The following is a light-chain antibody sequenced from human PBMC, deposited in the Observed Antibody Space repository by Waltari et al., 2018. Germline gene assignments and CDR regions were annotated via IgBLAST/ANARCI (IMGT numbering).Light chain of an antibody. CDR1: QTITVY. Sequence: DVQMTQSPSSLSASVGDRVTITFRASQTITVYLNWYQHKFGKAPKLLIYAASNLQSGVPSRFSGGGSGTVFTLTINSLQHEDFATYYCQQTYTNTPTFGQGTRVEVK. CDR2: AAS. V-gene: IGKV1-39*01. J-gene: IGKJ1*01. CDR3: QQTYTNTPT.